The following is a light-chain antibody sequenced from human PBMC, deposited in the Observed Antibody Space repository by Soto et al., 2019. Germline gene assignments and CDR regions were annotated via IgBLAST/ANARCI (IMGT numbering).Light chain of an antibody. CDR1: QSVSSY. CDR3: QQRSNWPSGGWT. CDR2: DAS. V-gene: IGKV3-11*01. Sequence: EIVLTQSPATLSLSPGERATLSCRASQSVSSYLAWYQQKPGQAPRLLIYDASNRATGIPARFSGSGSGTDFTLTISNLEPEDFAVYYCQQRSNWPSGGWTFGQGTRWISN. J-gene: IGKJ1*01.